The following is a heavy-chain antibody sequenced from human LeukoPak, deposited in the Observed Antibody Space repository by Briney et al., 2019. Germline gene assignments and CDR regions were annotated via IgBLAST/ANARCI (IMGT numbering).Heavy chain of an antibody. Sequence: GGSLRLSCAASGFSFRSYAMHWVRQAPGKGLEWVAVISYDGSNKYYADSVKGRFTISRDNSKNTLYLQMNSLRTDDTAIYYCAGERGDYNVWIDALDIWGQGTMVIVSS. CDR3: AGERGDYNVWIDALDI. CDR2: ISYDGSNK. D-gene: IGHD3-9*01. J-gene: IGHJ3*02. V-gene: IGHV3-30-3*01. CDR1: GFSFRSYA.